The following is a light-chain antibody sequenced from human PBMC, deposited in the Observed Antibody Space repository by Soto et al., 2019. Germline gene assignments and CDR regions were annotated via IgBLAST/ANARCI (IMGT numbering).Light chain of an antibody. J-gene: IGKJ4*01. CDR1: QSLSSY. Sequence: EIVLTQSPATLSLSPGERATLSFSASQSLSSYLAWYQQKPGQAPRLLISAASTRATGIPARFSGSGSGTDFTLTISSLEPEDFAVYYCQQRSNWQGATFGGGTKVDI. CDR3: QQRSNWQGAT. CDR2: AAS. V-gene: IGKV3-11*01.